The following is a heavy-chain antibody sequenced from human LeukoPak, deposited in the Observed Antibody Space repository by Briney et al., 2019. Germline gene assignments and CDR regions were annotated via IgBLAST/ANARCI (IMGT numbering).Heavy chain of an antibody. V-gene: IGHV3-49*03. J-gene: IGHJ4*02. Sequence: SGGSLRLSCTASGFTFGDYAMSWSRQAPGKGLEWVGFIRSKTYGGTTGYAASVKDTFTISRDDSKSVVYLQMNSLKTEDTAFYYCTRGVGQQLIPPDYWGQGTLVTVSS. D-gene: IGHD6-13*01. CDR2: IRSKTYGGTT. CDR1: GFTFGDYA. CDR3: TRGVGQQLIPPDY.